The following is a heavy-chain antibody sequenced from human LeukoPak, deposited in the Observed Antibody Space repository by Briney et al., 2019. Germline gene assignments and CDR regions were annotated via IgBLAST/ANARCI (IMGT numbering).Heavy chain of an antibody. CDR3: ARHGYDILSGLI. D-gene: IGHD3-9*01. CDR2: IYYSGST. J-gene: IGHJ3*02. CDR1: GGSISSYY. Sequence: PAETLSLTCTVSGGSISSYYWSWIRQPPGKGLEWIGYIYYSGSTNYNPSLKSRVTISVDTSKNQFSLKLSSVTAADTAVYYCARHGYDILSGLIWSQGTMVTVSS. V-gene: IGHV4-59*08.